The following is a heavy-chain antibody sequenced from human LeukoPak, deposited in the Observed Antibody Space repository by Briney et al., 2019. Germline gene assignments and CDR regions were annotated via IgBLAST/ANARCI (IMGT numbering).Heavy chain of an antibody. CDR3: ARDLFYGSGSYYPSRIPSAY. V-gene: IGHV3-21*01. J-gene: IGHJ4*02. D-gene: IGHD3-10*01. Sequence: GGSLRLSCAASGFTFSSYSMNWVRQAPGKGLEWVSSISSSSSYIYYADSVKGRFTISRDNAKNSLYLQMNSLRAEDTAVYYCARDLFYGSGSYYPSRIPSAYWGQGTLVTVSS. CDR2: ISSSSSYI. CDR1: GFTFSSYS.